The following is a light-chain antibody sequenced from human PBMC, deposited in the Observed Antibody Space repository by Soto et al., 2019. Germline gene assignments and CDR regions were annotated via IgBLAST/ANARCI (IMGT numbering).Light chain of an antibody. V-gene: IGKV1-39*01. CDR2: AAS. CDR1: QDINVY. J-gene: IGKJ2*03. Sequence: VQVTQSPASVSASIGETVTITCRASQDINVYLNWYQQKPGEVPKLLIYAASTLHSGVPSRFTGSGSETDFTLTIPSLQPEDFATYYCQHGYVAPYSFGQGTKVDIK. CDR3: QHGYVAPYS.